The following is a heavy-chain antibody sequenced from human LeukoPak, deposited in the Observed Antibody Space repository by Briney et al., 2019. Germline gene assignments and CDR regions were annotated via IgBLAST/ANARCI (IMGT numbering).Heavy chain of an antibody. J-gene: IGHJ4*02. V-gene: IGHV7-4-1*02. CDR3: ARENYDSSGYHYYFDS. CDR2: INTNTGNP. D-gene: IGHD3-22*01. CDR1: GYTFNRYA. Sequence: ASVKVSCKASGYTFNRYAMNWVRQAPGQGLEWMGWINTNTGNPTYAQGFTGRFAFSLDTSVSTTYLQISSLKAEDAAVYYCARENYDSSGYHYYFDSWGQGTLVTVSS.